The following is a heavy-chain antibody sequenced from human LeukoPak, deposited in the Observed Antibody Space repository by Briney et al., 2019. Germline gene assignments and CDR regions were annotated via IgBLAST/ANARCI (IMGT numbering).Heavy chain of an antibody. D-gene: IGHD3-10*01. V-gene: IGHV3-49*04. Sequence: GGSLRLSCTASGFTFGDYAMNWVRQAPGKGLEWVGFIRSKAYGGTTEYAASVKGRFTISRDDSKSIAYLQMNSLKTEDTAVYYCTRVSGGSGSYSPYYYYYMDVWGKGTTVTISS. CDR1: GFTFGDYA. CDR2: IRSKAYGGTT. CDR3: TRVSGGSGSYSPYYYYYMDV. J-gene: IGHJ6*03.